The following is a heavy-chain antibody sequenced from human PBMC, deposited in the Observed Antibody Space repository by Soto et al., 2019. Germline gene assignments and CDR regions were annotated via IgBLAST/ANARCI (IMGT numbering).Heavy chain of an antibody. J-gene: IGHJ2*01. CDR2: ISAYNGNT. CDR3: AXXXXXXXXXXXXXXFDL. Sequence: EWMGWISAYNGNTNYAQKLQGRVTMTTDTSTSTAYMELRSLRSDDTAVDYCAXXXXXXXXXXXXXXFDLWGRGTLVTVSS. V-gene: IGHV1-18*01.